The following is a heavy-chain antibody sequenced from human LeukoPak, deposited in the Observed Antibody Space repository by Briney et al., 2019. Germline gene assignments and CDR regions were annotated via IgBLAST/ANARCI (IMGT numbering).Heavy chain of an antibody. J-gene: IGHJ3*02. D-gene: IGHD4-17*01. CDR3: ARDKYGDRNPVAFDI. Sequence: SQTLSLTCTVSGGSISSGGYYWSWIRQHPGKGLEWIGYIYYSGSTYYNPSLKSRVTISVDTSKNQFSLKLSSVTAADTAVYYCARDKYGDRNPVAFDIWDQGTMVTVSS. CDR2: IYYSGST. CDR1: GGSISSGGYY. V-gene: IGHV4-31*03.